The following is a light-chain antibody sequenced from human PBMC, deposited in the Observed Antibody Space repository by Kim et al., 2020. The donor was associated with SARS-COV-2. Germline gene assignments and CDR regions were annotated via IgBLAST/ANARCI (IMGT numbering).Light chain of an antibody. CDR3: QQYNFYYT. CDR2: QAS. V-gene: IGKV1-5*03. Sequence: DIQMTQSPSTLSASVGDRVTITCRASQSINSRLAWYQQKPEKAPKLLIYQASNLESGVSSRFSGSGSETEFTLTISSLQPDDFATYYCQQYNFYYTFGQGTKLEI. CDR1: QSINSR. J-gene: IGKJ2*01.